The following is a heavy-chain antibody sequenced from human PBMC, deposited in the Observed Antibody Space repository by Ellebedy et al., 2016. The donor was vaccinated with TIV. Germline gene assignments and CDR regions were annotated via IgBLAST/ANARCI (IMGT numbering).Heavy chain of an antibody. CDR2: IYHSGST. D-gene: IGHD2-21*02. CDR1: GGSISSYS. J-gene: IGHJ3*02. CDR3: ARKTHCGGDCYLAFDI. V-gene: IGHV4-30-2*01. Sequence: SETLSLXXTVSGGSISSYSWSWIRQPPGKGLEWIGYIYHSGSTYYNPSLKSRVTISVDRSKNQFSLKLSSVTAADTAVYYCARKTHCGGDCYLAFDIWGQGTMVTVSS.